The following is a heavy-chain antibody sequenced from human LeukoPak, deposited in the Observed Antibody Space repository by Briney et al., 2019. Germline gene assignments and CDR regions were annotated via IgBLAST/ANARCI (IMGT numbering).Heavy chain of an antibody. V-gene: IGHV4-38-2*02. D-gene: IGHD4-17*01. Sequence: SETLSLTCSVSGYSITTAYYWGWIRQPPGKGLEWIGEINHSGSTNYNPSLKSRVTISVDTSKDQFSLKLSSVTAADTAVYYCAGGVTVNRRFDPWGQGTLVTVSS. J-gene: IGHJ5*02. CDR1: GYSITTAYY. CDR2: INHSGST. CDR3: AGGVTVNRRFDP.